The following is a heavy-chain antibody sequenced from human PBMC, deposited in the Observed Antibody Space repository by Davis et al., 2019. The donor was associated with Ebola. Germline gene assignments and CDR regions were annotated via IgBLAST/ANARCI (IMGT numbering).Heavy chain of an antibody. V-gene: IGHV4-30-4*07. CDR1: GDSISSGGYC. CDR3: ARVSLLRGGPDF. D-gene: IGHD3-3*01. J-gene: IGHJ4*02. Sequence: SETLSLTCAVSGDSISSGGYCWSWIRQPPGKGLEWIGYVYSSGHTYYNPSLKSRVTMSVDTSKNQFSLRLSSVTAADTAVYHCARVSLLRGGPDFWGQGTLVTVSS. CDR2: VYSSGHT.